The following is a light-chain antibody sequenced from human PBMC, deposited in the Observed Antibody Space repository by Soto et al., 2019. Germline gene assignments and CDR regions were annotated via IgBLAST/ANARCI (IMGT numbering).Light chain of an antibody. J-gene: IGLJ1*01. CDR3: TSYTSSSTLDV. Sequence: QSALTQPASVSGSPGQSITISCTGTSSDVGGYNYVSWYQQHPGKAPKLMIYEVSNRPLGVSNRFSGSKSGNTASLTIPGLQAEDEADYYCTSYTSSSTLDVFGTGTKVTVL. CDR2: EVS. CDR1: SSDVGGYNY. V-gene: IGLV2-14*01.